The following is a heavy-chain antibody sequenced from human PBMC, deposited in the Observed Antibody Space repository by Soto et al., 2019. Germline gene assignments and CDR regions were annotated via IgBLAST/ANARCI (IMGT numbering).Heavy chain of an antibody. CDR2: IDWDDDK. J-gene: IGHJ4*02. V-gene: IGHV2-70*04. Sequence: SGPTLVNPTQTLTLTCTFSGFSLSTSGVRVSWIRQPPGKALEWLARIDWDDDKFYSTSLRTRLAVSKDTSKNQVVLTMTNMDPVDTATYYCARVDSAAGYWGQGTLVTVSS. CDR1: GFSLSTSGVR. CDR3: ARVDSAAGY. D-gene: IGHD1-26*01.